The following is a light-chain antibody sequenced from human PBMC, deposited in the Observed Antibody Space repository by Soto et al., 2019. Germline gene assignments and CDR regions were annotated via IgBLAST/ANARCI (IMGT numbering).Light chain of an antibody. J-gene: IGLJ1*01. V-gene: IGLV2-8*01. Sequence: QSVLTQPPSASGSPGQSVTISCTGTSSDIGGYNYVSWYQQHPGKAPKLLIYEVSKRPSGVPDRFSGSKSGNRASLTVSGLQAEDEADYFCSSYAGSNTVGVFGTGTQLTVL. CDR3: SSYAGSNTVGV. CDR1: SSDIGGYNY. CDR2: EVS.